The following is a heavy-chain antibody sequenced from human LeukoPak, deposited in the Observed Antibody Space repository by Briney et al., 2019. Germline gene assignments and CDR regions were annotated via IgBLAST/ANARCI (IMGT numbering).Heavy chain of an antibody. CDR2: IYHSGST. CDR3: ARTQPDSSSWRYYYYYGMDV. Sequence: SETLSLTCAVSGGSISSSNWWSWVRQPPGKGLEWIGEIYHSGSTNYNPSLKSRVTISVDKSMNQFSLKLSSVTAADTAVYYCARTQPDSSSWRYYYYYGMDVWGQGTTVTVSS. CDR1: GGSISSSNW. J-gene: IGHJ6*02. V-gene: IGHV4-4*02. D-gene: IGHD6-13*01.